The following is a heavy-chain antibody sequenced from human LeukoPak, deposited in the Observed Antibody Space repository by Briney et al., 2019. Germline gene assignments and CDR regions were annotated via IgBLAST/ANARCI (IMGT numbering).Heavy chain of an antibody. Sequence: GASVKVSCKASGGTFSSYAISWVRQAPGQGLEWMGRIIPILGIANYAQKFQGRVTITADKSTSTAYMELSSLRSEDTAVYYCARDCDFWCGYQDYWGQGTLVTVSS. V-gene: IGHV1-69*04. CDR3: ARDCDFWCGYQDY. CDR2: IIPILGIA. CDR1: GGTFSSYA. D-gene: IGHD3-3*01. J-gene: IGHJ4*02.